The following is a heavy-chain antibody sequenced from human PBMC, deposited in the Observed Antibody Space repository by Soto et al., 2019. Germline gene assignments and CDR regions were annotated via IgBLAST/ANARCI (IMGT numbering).Heavy chain of an antibody. CDR1: GFSLSTSGVR. CDR2: IYWDDDK. CDR3: AHRMATIQGPSGMDV. D-gene: IGHD5-12*01. Sequence: QITLKESGPTLVKPTQTLTLTCTFSGFSLSTSGVRVGWIRQPPGKALEWLALIYWDDDKRYSPSLKSRLTITKDTSKNQVVLTKTNMDPVDTATYYCAHRMATIQGPSGMDVWGQGTTVTVSS. J-gene: IGHJ6*02. V-gene: IGHV2-5*02.